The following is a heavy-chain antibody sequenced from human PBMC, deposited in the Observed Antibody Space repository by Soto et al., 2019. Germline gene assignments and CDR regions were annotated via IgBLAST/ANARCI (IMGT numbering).Heavy chain of an antibody. CDR1: GFTFSSYG. CDR2: ISYDGSNK. J-gene: IGHJ4*02. D-gene: IGHD6-6*01. V-gene: IGHV3-30*18. Sequence: PGGSLRLSCAASGFTFSSYGMHWVRQAPGKGLEWVAVISYDGSNKYYADSVKGRFTISRDNSKNTLYLQMNSLRAEDTAVYYCAKDQRGYSSSSRLDYWGQGTLVTVSS. CDR3: AKDQRGYSSSSRLDY.